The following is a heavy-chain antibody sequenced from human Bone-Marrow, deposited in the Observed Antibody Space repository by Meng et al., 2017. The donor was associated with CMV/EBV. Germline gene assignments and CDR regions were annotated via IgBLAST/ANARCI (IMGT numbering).Heavy chain of an antibody. J-gene: IGHJ3*02. CDR2: INPSGGST. D-gene: IGHD1-26*01. CDR3: ARSLVGATTAFDI. CDR1: EYTFTGYY. Sequence: ASVKVSCKASEYTFTGYYMHWVRQAPGQGLEWMGIINPSGGSTSYAQKFQGRVTMTRDTSTSTVYMELSSLRSEDTAVYYCARSLVGATTAFDIWGQGTMVTVSS. V-gene: IGHV1-46*01.